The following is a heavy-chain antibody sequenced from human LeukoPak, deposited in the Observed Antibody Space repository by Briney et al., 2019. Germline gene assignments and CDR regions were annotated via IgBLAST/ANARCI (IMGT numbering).Heavy chain of an antibody. CDR1: GGSFSGYY. J-gene: IGHJ4*02. V-gene: IGHV4-34*01. CDR3: ARGAIERITIFGVVTRRGFNMYYFDY. CDR2: INHSGST. Sequence: SETLSLTCAVYGGSFSGYYWSWIRQPPGKGLEWIGEINHSGSTNYNPPLKSRVTISVDTSKNQFSLKLSSVTAADTAVYYCARGAIERITIFGVVTRRGFNMYYFDYWGQGTLVTVSS. D-gene: IGHD3-3*01.